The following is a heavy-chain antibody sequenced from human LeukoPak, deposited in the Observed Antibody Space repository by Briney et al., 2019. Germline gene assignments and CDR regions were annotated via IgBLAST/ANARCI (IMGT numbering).Heavy chain of an antibody. J-gene: IGHJ4*02. Sequence: PGGSLRLSCAASGFTFSDYTMNWVRQAPGKGLEWVSSIGSVTTYIYYADSVKGRFTISRDNSKNTLDLQMNSLRAEDTAVYYCARRLEYSGSKGVFDYWGQGTLVTVSS. CDR3: ARRLEYSGSKGVFDY. CDR1: GFTFSDYT. D-gene: IGHD1-26*01. CDR2: IGSVTTYI. V-gene: IGHV3-21*01.